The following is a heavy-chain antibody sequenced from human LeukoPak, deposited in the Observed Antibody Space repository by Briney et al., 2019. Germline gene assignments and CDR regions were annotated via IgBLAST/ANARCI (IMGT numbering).Heavy chain of an antibody. Sequence: PGGSLRLSCATSGFPFSAYDMHWVRQAPEKGLEWVSAFGSAGDTYYPGAVKGRFTISRDYAKNSLFLQMNNLIAGDTAVYFCVRGALPGDNWYFDLWGRVTLVTVSS. CDR3: VRGALPGDNWYFDL. CDR1: GFPFSAYD. V-gene: IGHV3-13*01. J-gene: IGHJ2*01. CDR2: FGSAGDT.